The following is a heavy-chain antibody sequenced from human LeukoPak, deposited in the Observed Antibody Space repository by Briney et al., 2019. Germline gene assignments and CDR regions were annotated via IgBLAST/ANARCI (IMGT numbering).Heavy chain of an antibody. D-gene: IGHD5-18*01. J-gene: IGHJ4*02. CDR1: GFTLSNYE. CDR3: ARVGYTYGYSLLDY. CDR2: IKQDGSEK. Sequence: PGGSLRLSCAASGFTLSNYEMNWVRQAPGKGLEWVANIKQDGSEKYYVDSVKGRFTISRDNAKNSLYLQMNSLRAEDTAVYYCARVGYTYGYSLLDYWGQGTLVTVSS. V-gene: IGHV3-7*05.